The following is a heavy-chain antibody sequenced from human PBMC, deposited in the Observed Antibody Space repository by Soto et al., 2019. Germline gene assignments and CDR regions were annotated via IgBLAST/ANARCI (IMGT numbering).Heavy chain of an antibody. V-gene: IGHV1-18*01. CDR3: VRCYCSVGSCCACWHFDL. J-gene: IGHJ2*01. CDR1: GYTFSDYA. Sequence: QVQLVQSGGEVKKPGASVKVSCQASGYTFSDYAISWVRQAPGQGLEWMGWISASTRNTDQAQNFQGRVIMTLDTSTNTAYIELRSLRSDDTAVYYCVRCYCSVGSCCACWHFDLWGRGTLVTVSS. CDR2: ISASTRNT. D-gene: IGHD2-15*01.